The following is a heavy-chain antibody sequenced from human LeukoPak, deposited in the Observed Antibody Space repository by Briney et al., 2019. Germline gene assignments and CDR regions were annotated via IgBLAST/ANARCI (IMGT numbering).Heavy chain of an antibody. D-gene: IGHD6-13*01. CDR2: IIPIFGTA. CDR3: ARVPGAAAGTFPWGYYYYGMDV. Sequence: ASVKVSRKASGGTFSSYAISWVRQAPGQGLEWMGGIIPIFGTANYAQKFQGRVTITADESTSTAYMELSSLRSEDTAVYYCARVPGAAAGTFPWGYYYYGMDVWGQGTTVTVSS. J-gene: IGHJ6*02. V-gene: IGHV1-69*13. CDR1: GGTFSSYA.